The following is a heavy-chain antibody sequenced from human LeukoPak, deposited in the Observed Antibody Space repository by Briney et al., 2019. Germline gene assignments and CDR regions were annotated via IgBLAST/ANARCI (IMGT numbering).Heavy chain of an antibody. V-gene: IGHV6-1*01. CDR1: GDSVSSNSAA. Sequence: SQTLSLTCAISGDSVSSNSAAWHWIRQSPSRGLEWLGRTYYRSKWYNDYAVSVKSRITINPDTSKNQFSPQLNSVTPEDTAVYYCARVRGYCGGGSCYTRRSWYFDLWGRGTLVTVSS. J-gene: IGHJ2*01. D-gene: IGHD2-15*01. CDR3: ARVRGYCGGGSCYTRRSWYFDL. CDR2: TYYRSKWYN.